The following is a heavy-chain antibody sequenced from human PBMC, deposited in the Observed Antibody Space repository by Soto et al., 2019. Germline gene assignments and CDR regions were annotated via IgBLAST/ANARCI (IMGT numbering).Heavy chain of an antibody. CDR1: GFTFSSYA. CDR2: ISGSGGNT. J-gene: IGHJ6*03. Sequence: PGGSLRLSCAASGFTFSSYAMNWVRQAPGKGLEWVSIISGSGGNTYNGDSVRGRFTISRDNSKNTLYLQMNTLRGEDTAVYYCAKGAGGYCSGGSCYWSYMDVCGQGTTVPVSS. V-gene: IGHV3-23*01. D-gene: IGHD2-15*01. CDR3: AKGAGGYCSGGSCYWSYMDV.